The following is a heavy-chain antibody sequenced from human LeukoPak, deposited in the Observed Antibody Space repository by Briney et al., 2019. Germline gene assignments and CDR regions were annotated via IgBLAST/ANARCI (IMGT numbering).Heavy chain of an antibody. D-gene: IGHD6-13*01. CDR1: GGSISSSSYY. CDR2: IYYSGST. J-gene: IGHJ1*01. V-gene: IGHV4-39*01. Sequence: SETLSLTCTVSGGSISSSSYYWGWIRQPPGKGLEWIGSIYYSGSTYYNPSLKSRVTISVDTSKNQFSLKLSSVTAADTAVYYCARQFRRYGSSWYLSEYFQHWGQGTLVTVSS. CDR3: ARQFRRYGSSWYLSEYFQH.